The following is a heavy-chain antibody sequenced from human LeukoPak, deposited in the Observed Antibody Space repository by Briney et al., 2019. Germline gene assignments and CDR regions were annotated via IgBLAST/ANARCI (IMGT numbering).Heavy chain of an antibody. Sequence: TSETLSLTCTVSGGSISSYYWSWIRQPPGKGLEWIGYIYYSGSTNYNPSLKSRVTISVDTSKNQFSLKLNSVTAADTAVYYCARLSVVPAAPFDYWGQGTLVTVSS. V-gene: IGHV4-59*01. CDR2: IYYSGST. CDR1: GGSISSYY. D-gene: IGHD2-2*01. CDR3: ARLSVVPAAPFDY. J-gene: IGHJ4*02.